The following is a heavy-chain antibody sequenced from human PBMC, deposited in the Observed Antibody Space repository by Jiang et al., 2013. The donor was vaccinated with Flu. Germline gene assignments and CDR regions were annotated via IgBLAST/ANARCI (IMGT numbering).Heavy chain of an antibody. CDR1: GFTFSSFA. D-gene: IGHD6-6*01. V-gene: IGHV3-23*01. J-gene: IGHJ4*02. CDR2: ITGSGGST. Sequence: VQLLESGGGLVQPGGSLRLSCAASGFTFSSFAMSWVRQAPGKGLEWVSTITGSGGSTYYADSVKGRFTISRDNSKNTLCLQMNSLRAEDTAVYYCAKDQSYSTSYADYWGQGTLVTVSS. CDR3: AKDQSYSTSYADY.